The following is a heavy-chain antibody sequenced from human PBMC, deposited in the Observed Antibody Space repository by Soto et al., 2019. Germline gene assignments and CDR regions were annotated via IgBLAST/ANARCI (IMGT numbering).Heavy chain of an antibody. J-gene: IGHJ4*02. CDR1: GYSFTSYW. CDR2: IYPGDSDT. V-gene: IGHV5-51*01. Sequence: GASLKISCKGSGYSFTSYWIGWVRQMPGKGLEWMGIIYPGDSDTRYSPSFQGQVTISADKSTSTAYLQWSSLKASDTAMYYCARQDCSSTSCQSPHWGRGTLVTVSS. D-gene: IGHD2-2*01. CDR3: ARQDCSSTSCQSPH.